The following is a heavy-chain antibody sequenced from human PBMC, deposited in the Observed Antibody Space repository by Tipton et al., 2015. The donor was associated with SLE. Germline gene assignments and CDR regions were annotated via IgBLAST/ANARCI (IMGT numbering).Heavy chain of an antibody. CDR1: GGSISSYY. CDR2: IFNSGST. Sequence: TLSLTCTVSGGSISSYYWSWIRQPPGKGLEWIGNIFNSGSTNYNPSLKSRVTISVDTSKNQFSLKLSSVTAADTAVYYCARADYDSSRLYWDFDLWGRGTQVNVS. D-gene: IGHD3-22*01. V-gene: IGHV4-59*01. CDR3: ARADYDSSRLYWDFDL. J-gene: IGHJ2*01.